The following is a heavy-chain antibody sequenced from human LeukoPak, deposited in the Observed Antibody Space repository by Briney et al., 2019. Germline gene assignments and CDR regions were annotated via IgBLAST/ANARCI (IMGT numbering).Heavy chain of an antibody. CDR2: ISGRGST. D-gene: IGHD6-13*01. CDR1: GFTFSSYA. V-gene: IGHV3-23*01. CDR3: AKRGAAAATWLDY. Sequence: GGSLRLSCAASGFTFSSYAMSWVRQAPGKGLEWVSAISGRGSTYYADSVPGRFTISRDNSKNTLFLQMNSLRAEDTAIYYCAKRGAAAATWLDYWGQGTLVTVSS. J-gene: IGHJ4*02.